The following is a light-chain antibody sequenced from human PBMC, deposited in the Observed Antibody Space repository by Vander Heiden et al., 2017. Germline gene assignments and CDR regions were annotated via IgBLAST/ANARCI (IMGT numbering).Light chain of an antibody. CDR1: QAITSA. CDR2: DST. CDR3: QQLSSYPLT. J-gene: IGKJ2*01. Sequence: ANQLTQSPSSLSTSVGARVTITCRASQAITSALAWYQQKPGKRPELLIYDSTTLQTGVPLRFSGSGSGTDFTLTISSLQPEDSATYFCQQLSSYPLTFGQGTKLEI. V-gene: IGKV1-13*02.